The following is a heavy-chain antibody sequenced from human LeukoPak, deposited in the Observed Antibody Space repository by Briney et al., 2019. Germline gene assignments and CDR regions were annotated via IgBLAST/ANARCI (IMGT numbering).Heavy chain of an antibody. Sequence: ASVKVSCKASGGTFSSYAITWVRQAPGQGLEWMGRIIPIFGTANYAQKFQGRVTITTDESTSTAYMELSTLRSDDTAVYYCARKSYDSSGYYSGWGQGTLVTVSS. D-gene: IGHD3-22*01. J-gene: IGHJ4*02. CDR3: ARKSYDSSGYYSG. CDR2: IIPIFGTA. V-gene: IGHV1-69*05. CDR1: GGTFSSYA.